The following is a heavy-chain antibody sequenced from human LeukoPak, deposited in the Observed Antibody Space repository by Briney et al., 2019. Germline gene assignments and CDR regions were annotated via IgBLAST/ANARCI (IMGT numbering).Heavy chain of an antibody. CDR2: ISNSGST. V-gene: IGHV4-38-2*02. D-gene: IGHD6-6*01. CDR1: GYSISSGYY. Sequence: SETLSLTCTVSGYSISSGYYWGWLRPPPGKGLECIGIISNSGSTYYNPSLKSRVTISVDTSKNQFSLKMSSVTAADTAVYYCARDHSSSNWFDPWGQGTLVTVSS. CDR3: ARDHSSSNWFDP. J-gene: IGHJ5*02.